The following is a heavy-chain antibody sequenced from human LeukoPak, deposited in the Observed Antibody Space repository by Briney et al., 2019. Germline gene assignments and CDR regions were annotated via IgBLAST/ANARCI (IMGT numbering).Heavy chain of an antibody. CDR2: IYSSGST. CDR3: ARTFLSGDGYKVGYFGY. D-gene: IGHD5-24*01. CDR1: GLTVSTNY. V-gene: IGHV3-53*01. J-gene: IGHJ4*02. Sequence: GASLKISLAVSGLTVSTNYMSWVRPAPGKGLEWLSLIYSSGSTYYADSVKGRFTISRDNSRNTLYLQMNSLTAEDTAVYYCARTFLSGDGYKVGYFGYWGPGTLVTVSS.